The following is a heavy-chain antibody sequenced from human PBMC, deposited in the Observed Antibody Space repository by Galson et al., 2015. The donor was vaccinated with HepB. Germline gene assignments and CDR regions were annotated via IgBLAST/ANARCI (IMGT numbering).Heavy chain of an antibody. CDR3: ARRRGYSYGYGCYFDL. J-gene: IGHJ2*01. CDR1: GYSFTDYW. Sequence: QSGAEVKKPGESLRISCKGSGYSFTDYWIGWVRQMPGEGLEWMGIISPDASDIRYRPSFQGQVTISADKSISTAYLQWSSLKASDTAMYYCARRRGYSYGYGCYFDLWGRGTLVTVSS. CDR2: ISPDASDI. V-gene: IGHV5-51*03. D-gene: IGHD5-18*01.